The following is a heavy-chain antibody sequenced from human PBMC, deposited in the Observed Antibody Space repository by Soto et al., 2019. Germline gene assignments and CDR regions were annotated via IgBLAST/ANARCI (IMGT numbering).Heavy chain of an antibody. Sequence: SQSHSCAASGFTFSSYGMHWVRQAPGKGLEWVAVISYDGSNKYYADSVKGRFTISRDNSKNTLYLQMNSLRAEDTAVYYCAKGGLWNMIDYYGMDVWGQGTTVTVSS. D-gene: IGHD5-18*01. CDR1: GFTFSSYG. J-gene: IGHJ6*02. CDR3: AKGGLWNMIDYYGMDV. V-gene: IGHV3-30*18. CDR2: ISYDGSNK.